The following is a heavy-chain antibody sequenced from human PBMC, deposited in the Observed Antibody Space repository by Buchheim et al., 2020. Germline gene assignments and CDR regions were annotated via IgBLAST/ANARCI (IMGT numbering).Heavy chain of an antibody. J-gene: IGHJ6*02. CDR3: ARDLHSNYDFHYFYYGMDV. V-gene: IGHV3-74*01. Sequence: EVQLVESGGGLVQPGGSLRLSCAASGFTFSTYWMHWVRQAPGKGLVWVSRINSDGTSPTYADSVKGRFTISRDNAKNTLYLQMNSLRAEDTAVYYCARDLHSNYDFHYFYYGMDVWGRGTT. CDR1: GFTFSTYW. D-gene: IGHD4-11*01. CDR2: INSDGTSP.